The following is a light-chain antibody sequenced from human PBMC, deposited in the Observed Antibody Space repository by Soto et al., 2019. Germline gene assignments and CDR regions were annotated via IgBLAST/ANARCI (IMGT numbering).Light chain of an antibody. CDR3: QRYGNSPPEVT. J-gene: IGKJ4*01. CDR2: AAS. Sequence: ESVLTQSPGTLSLSPGEGATLSCRASQSISSYSLAWYQRKPGQAPRLLIYAASSRATGIPDRFSGSGSGTHFTLTISRLEPEDFAVYYCQRYGNSPPEVTFGGVTAVEIK. CDR1: QSISSYS. V-gene: IGKV3-20*01.